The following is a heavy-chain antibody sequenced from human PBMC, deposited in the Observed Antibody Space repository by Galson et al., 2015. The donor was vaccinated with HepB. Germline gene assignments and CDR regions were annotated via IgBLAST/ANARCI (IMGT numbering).Heavy chain of an antibody. CDR1: GFKSYKVW. CDR2: IKTKADGETT. CDR3: STDADF. V-gene: IGHV3-15*01. J-gene: IGHJ4*02. Sequence: LRFSCAGSGFKSYKVWMNWVRQAPGKGLEWVGRIKTKADGETTDYAAPVKDRFAISRDDSTKTVYLQMNSLKTEDTAIYYCSTDADFWGQGTLVTVPS.